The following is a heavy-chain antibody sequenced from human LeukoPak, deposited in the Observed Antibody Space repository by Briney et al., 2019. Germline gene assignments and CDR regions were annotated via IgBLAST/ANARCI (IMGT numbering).Heavy chain of an antibody. D-gene: IGHD5-18*01. CDR2: IYTSGST. Sequence: PSETLSLTCTVSGGSISSYYWSWIRQPAGKGLEWIGRIYTSGSTNYNPSLKSRVTMSVDTSQNQFSLKLSSVTAADTAVYYCAREHSYGLYYYYYGMDVWGQGTTVTVSS. CDR3: AREHSYGLYYYYYGMDV. CDR1: GGSISSYY. V-gene: IGHV4-4*07. J-gene: IGHJ6*02.